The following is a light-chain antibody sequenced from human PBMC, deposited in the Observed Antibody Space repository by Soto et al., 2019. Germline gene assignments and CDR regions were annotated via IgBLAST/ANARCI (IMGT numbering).Light chain of an antibody. CDR2: EAS. J-gene: IGKJ4*01. Sequence: ETVLTQSPATLSWSPGESATLSGRASQRVSTNLAWYQQTTAQAPRLISYEASNRATGIPARLSGSGSGTYFTLTISSLEPEDFAVYYCQQRSSWPLTFGGGTKVEIK. V-gene: IGKV3-11*01. CDR3: QQRSSWPLT. CDR1: QRVSTN.